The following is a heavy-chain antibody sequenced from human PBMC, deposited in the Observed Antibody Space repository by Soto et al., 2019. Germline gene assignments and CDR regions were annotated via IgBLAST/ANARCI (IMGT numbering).Heavy chain of an antibody. Sequence: EVQLLESGGGLVQPGGSLRLSCAASGFTFSSYAMSLVRQAPGKGLEWVSAISGSGGSTYYADSVKGRFTISRDNSKNTLYLQMNSLRAEDTAVYYCAKCRRRSIAVAGTLDYYYGMDVWGQGTTVTVSS. CDR2: ISGSGGST. J-gene: IGHJ6*02. V-gene: IGHV3-23*01. D-gene: IGHD6-19*01. CDR3: AKCRRRSIAVAGTLDYYYGMDV. CDR1: GFTFSSYA.